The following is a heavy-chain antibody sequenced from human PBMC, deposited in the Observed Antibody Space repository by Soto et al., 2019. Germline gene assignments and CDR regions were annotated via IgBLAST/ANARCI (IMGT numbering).Heavy chain of an antibody. V-gene: IGHV1-69*02. D-gene: IGHD3-10*01. Sequence: SVKVSCKASGGTFSSYTISWVRQAPGQGLEWMGRIIPILGIANYAQKFQGRVTITADKSTSTAYMELSSLRSEDTAVYYCKGGNWAMVRGSVLYYMDVWGQGTTVTVSS. CDR1: GGTFSSYT. CDR2: IIPILGIA. CDR3: KGGNWAMVRGSVLYYMDV. J-gene: IGHJ6*03.